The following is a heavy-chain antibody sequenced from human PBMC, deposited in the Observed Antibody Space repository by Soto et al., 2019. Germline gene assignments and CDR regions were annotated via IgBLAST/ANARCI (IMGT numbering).Heavy chain of an antibody. CDR1: VFTFSSYG. J-gene: IGHJ6*02. CDR2: ISYDGSNK. Sequence: XGSLRLSCASSVFTFSSYGMHCVRHSPGKWLEWVAVISYDGSNKYYADSVKGRFTISRDNSKNTLYLQMNSLRAEDTAVYYCGKAGIAAAGTIPYYYCYGIAVWGHVTTVTVSX. D-gene: IGHD6-13*01. V-gene: IGHV3-30*18. CDR3: GKAGIAAAGTIPYYYCYGIAV.